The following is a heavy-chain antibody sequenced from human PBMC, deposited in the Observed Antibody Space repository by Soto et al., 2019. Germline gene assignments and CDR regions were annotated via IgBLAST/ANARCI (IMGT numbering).Heavy chain of an antibody. CDR1: GVSFNNNG. CDR3: ARVLYYGSGSYSPYGMDV. J-gene: IGHJ6*02. V-gene: IGHV1-69*01. Sequence: QVQLVQSGAEVKKPGSSVKVSCKTSGVSFNNNGIGWVRQAPGHGLEWMGGDSPPFRTSNYAQKFQGRISITADASTGTVNMKLSSLTSEDTAQYYCARVLYYGSGSYSPYGMDVWGQGTTVTVSS. CDR2: DSPPFRTS. D-gene: IGHD3-10*01.